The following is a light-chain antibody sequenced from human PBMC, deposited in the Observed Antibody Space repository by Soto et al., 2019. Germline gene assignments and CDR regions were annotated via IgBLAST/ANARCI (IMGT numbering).Light chain of an antibody. V-gene: IGLV2-8*01. J-gene: IGLJ1*01. CDR3: SSYSISTAYL. Sequence: QSVLTQPPSASGSRGQSVTISCTGTSSDVGGYNYVSWYQQHPGKAPKLMIYEVTKRPSGVPDRFSGSKSGNTASLTVSGLQAEDEADYFCSSYSISTAYLFGTGTKVTVL. CDR2: EVT. CDR1: SSDVGGYNY.